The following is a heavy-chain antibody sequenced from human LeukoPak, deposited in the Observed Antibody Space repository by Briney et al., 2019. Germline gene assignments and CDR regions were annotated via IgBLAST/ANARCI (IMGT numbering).Heavy chain of an antibody. CDR1: GYTLTELS. Sequence: ASVKVSCKVSGYTLTELSMHWVRQAPGKGLEWMGGFDPEDGETIYAQKFQGRVTMTEDTSTDTAYVELSRMRSEDTAVYYCATVGARITTRVWNYWGQGTLVTVSS. CDR2: FDPEDGET. V-gene: IGHV1-24*01. J-gene: IGHJ4*02. CDR3: ATVGARITTRVWNY. D-gene: IGHD3-10*01.